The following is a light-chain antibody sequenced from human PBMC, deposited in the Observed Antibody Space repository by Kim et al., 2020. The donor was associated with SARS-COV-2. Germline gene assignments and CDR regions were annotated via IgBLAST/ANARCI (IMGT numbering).Light chain of an antibody. CDR3: QQRSNWPMYT. J-gene: IGKJ2*01. Sequence: LSPGERATLTCRASQSVSSYLAWDQQKPGQAPRLLIYDASNRATGIPARFSGSGSGTDFTLTISSLEPEDFAVYYCQQRSNWPMYTFGQGTKLEI. CDR1: QSVSSY. CDR2: DAS. V-gene: IGKV3-11*01.